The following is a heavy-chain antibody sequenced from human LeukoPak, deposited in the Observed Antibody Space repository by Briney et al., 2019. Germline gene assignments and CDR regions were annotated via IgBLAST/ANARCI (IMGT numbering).Heavy chain of an antibody. J-gene: IGHJ5*02. Sequence: SETLSLTCAVYGGSFSGYYWSWIRQPPGKGLEWIGEINHSGSTNYNPSLKSRVTISVDTSKNQFSLRLSSVTAADTAVYYCARPKYEGLHNWFDPWGQGTLVTVSS. D-gene: IGHD2-2*01. CDR1: GGSFSGYY. CDR3: ARPKYEGLHNWFDP. V-gene: IGHV4-34*01. CDR2: INHSGST.